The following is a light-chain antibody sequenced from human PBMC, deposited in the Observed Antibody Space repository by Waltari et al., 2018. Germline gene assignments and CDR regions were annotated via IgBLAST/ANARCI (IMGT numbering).Light chain of an antibody. CDR1: QSVSSN. CDR3: QQYNNWPLT. V-gene: IGKV3-15*01. Sequence: EIVMTPSPATMSVSPGARATLSCRASQSVSSNLAWYQQKPGQAPRLLIYGASTRATGLPARFSGSGSGTEFALTISSLQSEDFAVYYCQQYNNWPLTFGGGTKVEIK. CDR2: GAS. J-gene: IGKJ4*01.